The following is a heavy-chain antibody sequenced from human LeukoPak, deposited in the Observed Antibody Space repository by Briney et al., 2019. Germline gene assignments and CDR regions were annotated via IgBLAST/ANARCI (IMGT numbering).Heavy chain of an antibody. J-gene: IGHJ4*02. Sequence: ASVKVSCKASGYTFTSYDINWVRQATGQGLEWMGWMNPNSGNTGYAQKFQGRVTMTRNTSISTAYMELSSLRSEDTAVYYCASGIRLWFGDPHRGALDYWGQGTLVTVSS. CDR2: MNPNSGNT. V-gene: IGHV1-8*01. CDR1: GYTFTSYD. D-gene: IGHD3-10*01. CDR3: ASGIRLWFGDPHRGALDY.